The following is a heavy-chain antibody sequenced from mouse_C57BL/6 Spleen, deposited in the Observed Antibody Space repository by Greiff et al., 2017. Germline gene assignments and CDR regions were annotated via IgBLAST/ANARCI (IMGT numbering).Heavy chain of an antibody. D-gene: IGHD1-1*01. CDR2: IHPSDSDT. Sequence: VQLQQPGAELVKPGASVKVSCKASGYTFTSYWMHWVKQRPGQGLEWIGRIHPSDSDTNYNQKFKGKATLTVDKSSSTAYMQLSRLTSEDSAVYYCAMSYYGSSPHWYFDVWGTGTTVTVSS. CDR3: AMSYYGSSPHWYFDV. J-gene: IGHJ1*03. CDR1: GYTFTSYW. V-gene: IGHV1-74*01.